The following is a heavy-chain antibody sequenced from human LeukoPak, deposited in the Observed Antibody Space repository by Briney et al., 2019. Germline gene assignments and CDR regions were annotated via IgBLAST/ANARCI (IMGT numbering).Heavy chain of an antibody. J-gene: IGHJ6*02. CDR2: INPNSGGT. V-gene: IGHV1-2*04. CDR1: GYTFTGYY. Sequence: ASVKVSCKASGYTFTGYYMHWVRQAPGQGLEWMGWINPNSGGTNYAQKFQDWVTLTRDTSISTAYMELSRLRSDDTAVYYCARGGFSGYESAYYYYGVGVWGQGTTVTVSS. CDR3: ARGGFSGYESAYYYYGVGV. D-gene: IGHD5-12*01.